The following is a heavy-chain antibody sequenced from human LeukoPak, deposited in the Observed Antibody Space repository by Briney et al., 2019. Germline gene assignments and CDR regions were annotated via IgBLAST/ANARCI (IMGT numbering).Heavy chain of an antibody. CDR2: IYYAGST. V-gene: IGHV4-39*01. D-gene: IGHD6-13*01. Sequence: SETLSLTCSVSGGSISNSSYFWGWVRQPPGKGLEWIGSIYYAGSTYYNPSLKSRVTISKDTSKNQFSLKLSSVTAADTAVYYCARGRHSYSRRPGYYFDYWGQGTLVTVSS. J-gene: IGHJ4*02. CDR1: GGSISNSSYF. CDR3: ARGRHSYSRRPGYYFDY.